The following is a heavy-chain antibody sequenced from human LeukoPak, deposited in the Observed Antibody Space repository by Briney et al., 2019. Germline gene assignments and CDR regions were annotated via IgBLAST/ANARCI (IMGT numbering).Heavy chain of an antibody. CDR3: ARDSYEKVL. Sequence: SETLSLTCTVSGGSISSYYWSWLRQPPGKGLEWIGYIYYSGSTNYNPSLKSRVTISVDPSKNQFSLKLSSVTAADTAVYYCARDSYEKVLWGQGTLVTVSS. CDR1: GGSISSYY. D-gene: IGHD3-16*01. V-gene: IGHV4-59*01. J-gene: IGHJ4*02. CDR2: IYYSGST.